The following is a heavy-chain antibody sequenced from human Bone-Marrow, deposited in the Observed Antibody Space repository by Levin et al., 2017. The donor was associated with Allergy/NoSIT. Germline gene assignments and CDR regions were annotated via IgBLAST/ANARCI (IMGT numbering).Heavy chain of an antibody. CDR1: GFTFSSFA. V-gene: IGHV3-23*01. J-gene: IGHJ4*02. CDR3: AKHGYCSGGSCRYFDS. CDR2: IGGSAVST. D-gene: IGHD2-15*01. Sequence: GESLKISCAASGFTFSSFAMSWVRQAPGKGLEWVSAIGGSAVSTYDADSVKGRFTISRDNSKNTLYLQMNSLRVEDTAVYYCAKHGYCSGGSCRYFDSWGQGTLVTVSS.